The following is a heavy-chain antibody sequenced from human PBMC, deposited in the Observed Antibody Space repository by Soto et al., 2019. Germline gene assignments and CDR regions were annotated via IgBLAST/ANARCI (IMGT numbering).Heavy chain of an antibody. CDR3: ARHLYDILTGYSYWYFDL. D-gene: IGHD3-9*01. J-gene: IGHJ2*01. V-gene: IGHV4-39*01. CDR1: GGSISSSSYF. Sequence: QLQLQESDPGLVEPSETLSLTCTVSGGSISSSSYFWGWIRQPPGKGPEWIGSIYYTGTTHYNPSLQSRVTIFVDTSKNQFSLRVISVSAADTAVYYCARHLYDILTGYSYWYFDLWGRGTLVTVSS. CDR2: IYYTGTT.